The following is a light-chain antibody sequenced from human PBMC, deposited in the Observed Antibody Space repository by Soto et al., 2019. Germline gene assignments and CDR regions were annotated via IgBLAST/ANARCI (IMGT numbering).Light chain of an antibody. V-gene: IGKV1-27*01. Sequence: DIQMTQSPSSLTASVGDRVSITCRASQGISNYLAWYQQKPGKVPQLLIYDASTLPSGVPSRFSGSGSGTDFTLTISSLQPEDVATYYCQNYNSAPITFGQGTRLEIK. J-gene: IGKJ5*01. CDR2: DAS. CDR3: QNYNSAPIT. CDR1: QGISNY.